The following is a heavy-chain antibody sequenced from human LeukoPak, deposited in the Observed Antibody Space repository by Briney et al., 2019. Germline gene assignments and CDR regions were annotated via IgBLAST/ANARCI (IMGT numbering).Heavy chain of an antibody. J-gene: IGHJ6*02. CDR2: INPSGGST. V-gene: IGHV1-46*01. D-gene: IGHD3-9*01. Sequence: GASVKVSFKASGYTFTSYYMHWVRQAPGQGGEWMGVINPSGGSTSYAQKLQGRVTMTRDMSTSTVYMELSSLRSEDTAVYYCARSDSGYFDWLLPSYYYYGMDVWGQGTTVTVSS. CDR3: ARSDSGYFDWLLPSYYYYGMDV. CDR1: GYTFTSYY.